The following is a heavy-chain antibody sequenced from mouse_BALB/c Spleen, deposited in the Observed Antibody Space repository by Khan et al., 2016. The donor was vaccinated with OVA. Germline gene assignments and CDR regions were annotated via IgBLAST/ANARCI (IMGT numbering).Heavy chain of an antibody. CDR1: GFSLTGYG. V-gene: IGHV2-6-7*01. D-gene: IGHD2-4*01. Sequence: VKLLESGPGLVAPSQSLSITCTVSGFSLTGYGVNWVRQPPGKGLEWLGMIWGDGSTDYNSALKSRLSISKDNSKSHVFLRMNSLHTYYTARDYCAREVYYDYAYYYAMDYWGQGTLVTVSA. CDR3: AREVYYDYAYYYAMDY. J-gene: IGHJ4*01. CDR2: IWGDGST.